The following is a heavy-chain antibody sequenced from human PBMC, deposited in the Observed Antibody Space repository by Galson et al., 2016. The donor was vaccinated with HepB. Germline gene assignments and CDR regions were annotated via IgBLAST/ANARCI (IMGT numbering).Heavy chain of an antibody. Sequence: SLRLSCAASGFIFTDYWMYWVRQVPGKGLVWVSRINTDGSNTRYADSVKGRFTISRDNTKSTLYLEMNSLRDEDTAVYYCGRASYCGRGCYYHFDSRGQGTLVTVSS. CDR3: GRASYCGRGCYYHFDS. CDR1: GFIFTDYW. D-gene: IGHD2-21*01. V-gene: IGHV3-74*01. J-gene: IGHJ4*02. CDR2: INTDGSNT.